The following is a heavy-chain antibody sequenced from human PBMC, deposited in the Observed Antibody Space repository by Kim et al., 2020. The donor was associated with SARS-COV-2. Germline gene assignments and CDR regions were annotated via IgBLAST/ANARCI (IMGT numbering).Heavy chain of an antibody. CDR1: GFTFTSSA. J-gene: IGHJ6*02. Sequence: SVKVSCKASGFTFTSSAVQWVRQARGQRLEWIGWIVVGSGNTNYAQKFQERVTITRDMSTSTAYMELSSLRSEDTAVYYCAADNWNYVADVYYYYGMDVWGQGTTVTVSS. V-gene: IGHV1-58*01. CDR2: IVVGSGNT. D-gene: IGHD1-7*01. CDR3: AADNWNYVADVYYYYGMDV.